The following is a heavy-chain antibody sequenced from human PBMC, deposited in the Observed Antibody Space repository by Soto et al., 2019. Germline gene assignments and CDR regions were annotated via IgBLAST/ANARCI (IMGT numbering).Heavy chain of an antibody. J-gene: IGHJ4*02. V-gene: IGHV3-15*01. Sequence: PGGSLRLSCVASGFNLSHPWMTWVLQAAGKGLEWVGRIKSKTDGGTADYAAPVKGRATISRDDSKNTVYLQMNSLKTEDTAVYYCTTGIYYDILTGYHNVAYWGQGALVTVSS. CDR3: TTGIYYDILTGYHNVAY. CDR1: GFNLSHPW. CDR2: IKSKTDGGTA. D-gene: IGHD3-9*01.